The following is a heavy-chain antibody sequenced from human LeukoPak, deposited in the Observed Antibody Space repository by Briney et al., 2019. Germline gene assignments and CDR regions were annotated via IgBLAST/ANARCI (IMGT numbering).Heavy chain of an antibody. V-gene: IGHV3-30*03. J-gene: IGHJ5*02. D-gene: IGHD3-22*01. Sequence: GGSLRLFCAASGFTSSSYGMHWVRQAPGKGLEWVAVISYDGSNKYYADSVKGRFTISRDNSKNTLYLQMNSLRAEDTAVYYCARGGYYDEGFDPWGQGTLVTVSS. CDR2: ISYDGSNK. CDR1: GFTSSSYG. CDR3: ARGGYYDEGFDP.